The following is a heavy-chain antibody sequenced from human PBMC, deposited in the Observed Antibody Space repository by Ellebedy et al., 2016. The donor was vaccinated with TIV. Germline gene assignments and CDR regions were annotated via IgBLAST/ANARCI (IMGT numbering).Heavy chain of an antibody. CDR3: ARDAMGISGSYLGYYYYMDV. Sequence: SVKVSXXASGYSLMDYGFSWVRQAPGQGLEWMGGFVPIFGRAKYAQKFEGRVTITADESTSTAYMELSSLRSEDTAVYYCARDAMGISGSYLGYYYYMDVWGKGTTVTVSS. J-gene: IGHJ6*03. D-gene: IGHD1-26*01. CDR2: FVPIFGRA. CDR1: GYSLMDYG. V-gene: IGHV1-69*13.